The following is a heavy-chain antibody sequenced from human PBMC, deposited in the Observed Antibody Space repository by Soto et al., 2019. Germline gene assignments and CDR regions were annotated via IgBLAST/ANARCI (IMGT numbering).Heavy chain of an antibody. CDR3: AKPEPSGYSGSKIDY. V-gene: IGHV3-30*18. D-gene: IGHD1-26*01. J-gene: IGHJ4*02. Sequence: GGSLRLSCSASGFTFSIYAMHWVRQAPGKGLEWVAVISYDGSNKYYADSVKGRFTISRDNSKNTLYLQMNSLRAEDTAVYYCAKPEPSGYSGSKIDYWGQGTLVTVSS. CDR1: GFTFSIYA. CDR2: ISYDGSNK.